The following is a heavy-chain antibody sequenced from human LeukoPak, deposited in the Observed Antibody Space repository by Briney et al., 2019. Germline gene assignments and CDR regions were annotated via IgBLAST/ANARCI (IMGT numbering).Heavy chain of an antibody. Sequence: PGGSLRLSCAASGFTFGNYAMGWVRQAPGKGLEWVSAISGSGGSTYYADSVKGRFTISRDNSKNTLYLQMNSLRAEDTAVYYCAKSYCSSTSCHGDYWGQGTLVTVSS. CDR1: GFTFGNYA. CDR2: ISGSGGST. J-gene: IGHJ4*02. D-gene: IGHD2-2*01. CDR3: AKSYCSSTSCHGDY. V-gene: IGHV3-23*01.